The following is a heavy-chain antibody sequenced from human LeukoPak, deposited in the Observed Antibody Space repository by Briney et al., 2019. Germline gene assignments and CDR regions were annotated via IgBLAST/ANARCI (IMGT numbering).Heavy chain of an antibody. CDR2: ISTYNGNT. V-gene: IGHV1-18*01. CDR1: GYTFTSYG. D-gene: IGHD6-6*01. CDR3: ARDREQLPTDL. Sequence: EASVKVSCKASGYTFTSYGIIWVRQAPGQGLEWMGWISTYNGNTNYAQKIQGRVIMTTDTSTSTAYMELRSLRSDDTAVYYCARDREQLPTDLWGRGTLVTVSS. J-gene: IGHJ2*01.